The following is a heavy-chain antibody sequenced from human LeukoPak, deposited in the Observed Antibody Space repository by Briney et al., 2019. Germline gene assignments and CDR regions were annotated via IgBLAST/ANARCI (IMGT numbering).Heavy chain of an antibody. J-gene: IGHJ4*02. Sequence: GGSLRLSCAASGFTFSSYWMSWVRQAPGKGLEWVANIKQDGSEKYYVDSVKGRFTISRDNAKNSLYLQMNSLRAEDTAVYYCAREEMDIVVVPAAIVWGDYFDYWGQGTLVTVSS. V-gene: IGHV3-7*01. CDR3: AREEMDIVVVPAAIVWGDYFDY. CDR2: IKQDGSEK. CDR1: GFTFSSYW. D-gene: IGHD2-2*03.